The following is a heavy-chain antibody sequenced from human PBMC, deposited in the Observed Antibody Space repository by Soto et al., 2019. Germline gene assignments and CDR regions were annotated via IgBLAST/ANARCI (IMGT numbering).Heavy chain of an antibody. CDR1: GYTLTELS. J-gene: IGHJ4*02. CDR3: ATDPIGVVAAFDY. V-gene: IGHV1-24*01. Sequence: ASVKVSCKVSGYTLTELSMHWVRQAPGKGLEWMGGFDPEDGETIYAQKFQGRVTMTEDTSTETAYMELSSLRSEDTAVYYCATDPIGVVAAFDYWGQGTLVTVSS. CDR2: FDPEDGET. D-gene: IGHD2-15*01.